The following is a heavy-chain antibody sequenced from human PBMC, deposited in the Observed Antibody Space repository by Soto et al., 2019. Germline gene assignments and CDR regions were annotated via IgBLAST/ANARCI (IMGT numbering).Heavy chain of an antibody. V-gene: IGHV1-18*01. CDR1: GYTFTSYG. J-gene: IGHJ4*02. D-gene: IGHD5-12*01. Sequence: QVQLVQSGAEVKKPGASVKVSCKASGYTFTSYGISWVRQVPGQGLEWMGWISAYNGNTNYAQKFQGRVTMTTDTSTTTAYMELRSLRSDDPAVYYCARSPRDGYNYVLPWGQGTLVIVSS. CDR2: ISAYNGNT. CDR3: ARSPRDGYNYVLP.